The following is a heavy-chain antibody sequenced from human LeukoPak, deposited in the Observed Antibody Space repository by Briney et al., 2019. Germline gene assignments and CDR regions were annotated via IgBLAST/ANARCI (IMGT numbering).Heavy chain of an antibody. J-gene: IGHJ4*02. CDR2: INSDGSST. CDR1: GFTFSSYW. D-gene: IGHD6-13*01. Sequence: GGSLRLTCAASGFTFSSYWMHWVRQAPGKGLVWVSRINSDGSSTSYADSVKGRFTIPRDNAKNTLYLQMNSLRAEDTAVYYCARLGSWYRRDDYWGQGTLVTVSS. CDR3: ARLGSWYRRDDY. V-gene: IGHV3-74*01.